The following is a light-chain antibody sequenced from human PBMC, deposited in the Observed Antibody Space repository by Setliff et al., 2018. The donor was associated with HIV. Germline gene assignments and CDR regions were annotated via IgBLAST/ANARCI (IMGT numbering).Light chain of an antibody. V-gene: IGLV2-8*01. CDR1: SNDIGRYDY. J-gene: IGLJ1*01. CDR3: SSFTTTNALDV. CDR2: GVS. Sequence: QSALTQPPSASGSPGQSITISCTGTSNDIGRYDYVSWFQQQPDKAPKLIIHGVSKRPSGAPARFSGPKSGNTASLTISGLQAEDEADYYCSSFTTTNALDVFGTGTKVTVL.